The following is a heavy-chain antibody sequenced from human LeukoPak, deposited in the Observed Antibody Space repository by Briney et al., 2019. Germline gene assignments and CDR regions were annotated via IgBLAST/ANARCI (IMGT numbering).Heavy chain of an antibody. J-gene: IGHJ5*02. D-gene: IGHD2-2*01. CDR2: ISYSGST. V-gene: IGHV4-39*02. CDR1: GGSISSTRYY. Sequence: SETLSLTCTVSGGSISSTRYYWGWIRQPPGKGLEWIGSISYSGSTYYNPSLKSRVTVFVDTSKKQFSVKLSSVTAADTAVYYCARDLPATSAFDPWGQGTLVTVSS. CDR3: ARDLPATSAFDP.